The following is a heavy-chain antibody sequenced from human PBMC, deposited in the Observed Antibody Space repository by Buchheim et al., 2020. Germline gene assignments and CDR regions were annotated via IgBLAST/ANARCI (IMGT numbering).Heavy chain of an antibody. V-gene: IGHV3-30*18. CDR3: AKAAGPYDSSVYRWFSLEF. CDR1: GFTFSTYG. Sequence: QVQLVESGGGVIQPGTSLRLSCAASGFTFSTYGMHWVRQAPGKGLEWVAVISYDGNNKYYADYVKGRFTISRDNSKNKLYLEMNTLRAEDTAVYYCAKAAGPYDSSVYRWFSLEFWGQGTL. CDR2: ISYDGNNK. D-gene: IGHD3-22*01. J-gene: IGHJ4*02.